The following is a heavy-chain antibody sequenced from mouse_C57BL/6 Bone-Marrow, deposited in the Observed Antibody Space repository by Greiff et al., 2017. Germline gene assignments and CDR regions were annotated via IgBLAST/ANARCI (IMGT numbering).Heavy chain of an antibody. V-gene: IGHV6-6*01. CDR3: TRSYYYGSSDYAIDY. Sequence: EVQVVESGGGLVQPGGSMKLSCAASGFTFSDAWMDWVRQSPEKGLEWVAEIRNKANNHATYYAESVKGRFTISSDDSKRSVYMHMSSLRAEDTGIYDCTRSYYYGSSDYAIDYWGQGTSVTVSS. J-gene: IGHJ4*01. CDR2: IRNKANNHAT. D-gene: IGHD1-1*01. CDR1: GFTFSDAW.